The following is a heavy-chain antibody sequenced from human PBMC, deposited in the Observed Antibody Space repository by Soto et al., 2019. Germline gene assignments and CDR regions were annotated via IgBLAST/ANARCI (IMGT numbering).Heavy chain of an antibody. J-gene: IGHJ6*02. Sequence: QVQLQESGPGLVKPSQTLSLTCAVSGGSLSSGSSYWTWIRQHPGKGLEWIGNIFYSGSTYYNPSLKSRVTISVDTSKNQFSLKLSSVTAADTAVYYCARDGLTAMGYYYGMDVWGQGTTVTVSS. CDR3: ARDGLTAMGYYYGMDV. D-gene: IGHD5-18*01. CDR2: IFYSGST. V-gene: IGHV4-31*11. CDR1: GGSLSSGSSY.